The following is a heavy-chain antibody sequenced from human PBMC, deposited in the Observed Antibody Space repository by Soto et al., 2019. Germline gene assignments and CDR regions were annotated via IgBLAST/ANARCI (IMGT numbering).Heavy chain of an antibody. CDR3: AREAGSNYYYFYALDV. V-gene: IGHV4-59*01. CDR1: GGSISGYY. Sequence: SETLSLTCTVSGGSISGYYWSWLRQPPGKGLQWIGYIYNIGSTNYNPSLRSRVTMSIDTSQEQFSLKLSSVTASDTAVYYCAREAGSNYYYFYALDVWGQGTTVTVSS. CDR2: IYNIGST. J-gene: IGHJ6*02. D-gene: IGHD4-4*01.